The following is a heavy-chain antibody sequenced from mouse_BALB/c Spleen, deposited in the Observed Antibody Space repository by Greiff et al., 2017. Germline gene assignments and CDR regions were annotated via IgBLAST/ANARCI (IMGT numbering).Heavy chain of an antibody. V-gene: IGHV1S29*02. D-gene: IGHD1-1*01. CDR1: GYTFTDYN. J-gene: IGHJ1*01. CDR3: ARDYYGSSRYWYFDV. Sequence: EVQLQQSGPELVKPGASVKISCKASGYTFTDYNMHWVKQSHGKSLEWIGYIYPYNGGTGYNQKFKSKATLTVDNSSSTAYMELRSLTSEDSAVYYCARDYYGSSRYWYFDVWGAGTTVTVSS. CDR2: IYPYNGGT.